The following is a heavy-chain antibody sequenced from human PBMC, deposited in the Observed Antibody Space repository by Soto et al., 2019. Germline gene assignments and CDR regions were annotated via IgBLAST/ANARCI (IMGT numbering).Heavy chain of an antibody. CDR2: IYYSGST. CDR1: GGYISSYY. Sequence: QVQLQESGPGLVKPSETLSLTCTVSGGYISSYYWSWIRQPPGKGLEWIGYIYYSGSTNYNPSLKSRATISVDTSKHQFSLKLSSVTASDTAVYHCARRWVVAAGWNYYYYMDVWGKGTTVTVSS. J-gene: IGHJ6*03. CDR3: ARRWVVAAGWNYYYYMDV. V-gene: IGHV4-59*08. D-gene: IGHD6-13*01.